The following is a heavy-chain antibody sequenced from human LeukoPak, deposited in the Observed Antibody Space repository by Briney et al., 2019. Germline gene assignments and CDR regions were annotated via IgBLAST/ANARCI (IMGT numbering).Heavy chain of an antibody. D-gene: IGHD6-19*01. CDR2: ISGSGGST. V-gene: IGHV3-23*01. Sequence: GGSLRLSCAASGFTFSGYAMSWVRQAPGKGLEWVSAISGSGGSTYYADSVKGRFTISRDNSKNTLYLQMNSLRAEDTAVYYCAKHMAVAGTGGYYYYGMDVWGQGTTVTVSS. CDR1: GFTFSGYA. CDR3: AKHMAVAGTGGYYYYGMDV. J-gene: IGHJ6*02.